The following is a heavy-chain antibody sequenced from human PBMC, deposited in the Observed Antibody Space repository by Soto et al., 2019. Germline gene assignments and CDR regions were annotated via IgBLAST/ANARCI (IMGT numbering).Heavy chain of an antibody. V-gene: IGHV1-24*01. Sequence: ASVKVSCKVSGYTLTELSMHWVRQAPGKGLEWMGGFDPEDGETIYAQKFQGRVTMTEDTSTDTAYMELSSLRSEDTAVYYCATVEGLSGWYNYYYYGMDVWGQGTTVTVSS. CDR1: GYTLTELS. CDR3: ATVEGLSGWYNYYYYGMDV. CDR2: FDPEDGET. J-gene: IGHJ6*02. D-gene: IGHD6-19*01.